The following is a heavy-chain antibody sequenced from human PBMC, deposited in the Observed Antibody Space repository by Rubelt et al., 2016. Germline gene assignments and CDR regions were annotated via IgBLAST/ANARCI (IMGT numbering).Heavy chain of an antibody. CDR1: GGSISSYY. J-gene: IGHJ4*02. D-gene: IGHD3-22*01. V-gene: IGHV4-59*01. CDR2: IYYSGST. Sequence: QVQLQESGPGLVKPSETLSLTCTVSGGSISSYYWSWIRQPPGKGLEWIGYIYYSGSTNYNPSLKSRFTISVATSKNQFSLKRSSVTAADTAVYYCARGPDISGYYSIEYWGQGTLVTVSS. CDR3: ARGPDISGYYSIEY.